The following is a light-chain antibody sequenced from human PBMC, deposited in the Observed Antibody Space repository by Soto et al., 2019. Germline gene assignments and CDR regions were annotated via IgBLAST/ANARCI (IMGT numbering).Light chain of an antibody. J-gene: IGKJ1*01. V-gene: IGKV3-15*01. Sequence: EIVMTQSPATLSVSPGERATLSCRASQSVSSKLAWYQQKPGQAPRLLIYGASTRATRIPASFNSSASGTEFSLTLCSQQSEDFAVSYCQQYNNWPWSCGQGTKVEIK. CDR3: QQYNNWPWS. CDR1: QSVSSK. CDR2: GAS.